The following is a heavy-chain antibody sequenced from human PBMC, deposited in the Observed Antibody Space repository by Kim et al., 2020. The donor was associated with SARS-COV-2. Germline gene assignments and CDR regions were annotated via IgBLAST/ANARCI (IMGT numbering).Heavy chain of an antibody. J-gene: IGHJ4*02. V-gene: IGHV7-4-1*02. CDR3: ARAWSSGWPYYFDY. Sequence: ASVKVSCKASGYIFTSYAINWVRQAPGQGLEWMGRINTNTGNQTYAQGFTGRFVFSLDTSVTTAYLQISSLKAEDTAVYYCARAWSSGWPYYFDYWGQGTLVTVSS. CDR1: GYIFTSYA. D-gene: IGHD6-19*01. CDR2: INTNTGNQ.